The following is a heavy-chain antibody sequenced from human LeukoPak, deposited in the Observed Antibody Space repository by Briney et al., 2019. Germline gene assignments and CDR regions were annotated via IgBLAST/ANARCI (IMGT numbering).Heavy chain of an antibody. J-gene: IGHJ6*02. CDR3: ARGIAPYCYGMDV. D-gene: IGHD6-13*01. CDR2: INPNSGGT. CDR1: GYTFTGYY. Sequence: ASVKVSCKASGYTFTGYYMHWVRQAPGQGLEWMGWINPNSGGTNYAQKFQGWVTMTRDTSISTAYMELSRLRSDDTAVYYCARGIAPYCYGMDVWGQGTTVTVSS. V-gene: IGHV1-2*04.